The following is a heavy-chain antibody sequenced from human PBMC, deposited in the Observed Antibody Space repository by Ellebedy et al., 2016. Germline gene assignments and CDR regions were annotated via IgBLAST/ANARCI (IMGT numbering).Heavy chain of an antibody. CDR1: GFTFSSYA. CDR3: AKSRLSVVIPRMAAAGPFDY. CDR2: ISGSGGST. J-gene: IGHJ4*02. Sequence: GESLKISXAASGFTFSSYAMSWVRQAPGKGLEWVSAISGSGGSTYYADSVKGRFTISRDNSKNTLYLQMNSLGAEDTAVYYCAKSRLSVVIPRMAAAGPFDYWGQGTLVTVSS. V-gene: IGHV3-23*01. D-gene: IGHD6-13*01.